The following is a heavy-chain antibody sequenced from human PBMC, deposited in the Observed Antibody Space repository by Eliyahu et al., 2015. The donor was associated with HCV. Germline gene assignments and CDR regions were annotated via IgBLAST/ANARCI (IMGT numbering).Heavy chain of an antibody. CDR1: GYTFTSYG. Sequence: QVQLVQSGAEVKKPGASVKVSCKASGYTFTSYGISWVRQAPGQGLEWMGWISAYNGNTNYAQKLQGRVTMTTDTSTSTAYMELRSLRSDDTAVYYCARAKRGPLGDYEHPYYYYYGMDVWGQGTTVTVSS. J-gene: IGHJ6*02. V-gene: IGHV1-18*01. D-gene: IGHD4-17*01. CDR3: ARAKRGPLGDYEHPYYYYYGMDV. CDR2: ISAYNGNT.